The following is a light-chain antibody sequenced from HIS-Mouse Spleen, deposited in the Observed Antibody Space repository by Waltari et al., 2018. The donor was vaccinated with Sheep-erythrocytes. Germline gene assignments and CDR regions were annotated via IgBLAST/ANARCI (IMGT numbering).Light chain of an antibody. CDR3: QSAGSYNHV. V-gene: IGLV3-25*03. CDR2: KDS. Sequence: SYELTQPPSVSVSPGQTARITCSGDALPKQYAYWYQQKPGQAPVVVIYKDSERPSGIPERFSGSSSGTTVTLTISGVQAEDEADYYCQSAGSYNHVFATGTKVTVL. CDR1: ALPKQY. J-gene: IGLJ1*01.